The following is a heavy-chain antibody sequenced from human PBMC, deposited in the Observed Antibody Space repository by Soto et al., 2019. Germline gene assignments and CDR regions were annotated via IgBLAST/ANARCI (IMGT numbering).Heavy chain of an antibody. D-gene: IGHD3-10*01. V-gene: IGHV3-48*02. CDR1: GFTFSSSS. CDR2: ISSGSSTR. J-gene: IGHJ4*02. Sequence: GGSLRLSCAASGFTFSSSSMNWVRQAPGKGLEWVSYISSGSSTRYYADSVKGRFTISRDNAKNSLYLQMNSLRDEDTAVYYCAGDLRNYGSVSSGWGQGALVTVSS. CDR3: AGDLRNYGSVSSG.